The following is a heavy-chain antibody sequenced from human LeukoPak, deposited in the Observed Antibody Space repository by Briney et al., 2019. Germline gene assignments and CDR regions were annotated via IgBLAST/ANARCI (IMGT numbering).Heavy chain of an antibody. D-gene: IGHD3-16*01. CDR2: IYYTGST. V-gene: IGHV4-59*08. CDR1: GGSISSYY. J-gene: IGHJ5*02. CDR3: ARQGDHNWFDP. Sequence: PSETLSLTCAVSGGSISSYYWSWIRQPPGKGLEWIGYIYYTGSTNYNPSLKSRVTISVDTSKNQLSLRLSSETAADTAVYYCARQGDHNWFDPWGQGTLVTVSS.